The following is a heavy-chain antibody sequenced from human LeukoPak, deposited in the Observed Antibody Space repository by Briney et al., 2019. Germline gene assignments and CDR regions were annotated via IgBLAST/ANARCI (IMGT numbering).Heavy chain of an antibody. CDR1: GGTFSSYA. D-gene: IGHD3-22*01. CDR2: IIPILGIA. CDR3: ARGGGYHYDSSGFYSGGGY. V-gene: IGHV1-69*04. Sequence: SSVNVSCKASGGTFSSYAVTWVRQAAGQGVEWMGRIIPILGIANYARKFQGRVTITADKSTSTAYMELSSLRSEDTAVYYCARGGGYHYDSSGFYSGGGYWGQGTLVTVSS. J-gene: IGHJ4*02.